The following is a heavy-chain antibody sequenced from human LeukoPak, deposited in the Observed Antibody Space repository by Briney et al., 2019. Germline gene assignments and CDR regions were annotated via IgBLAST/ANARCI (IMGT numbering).Heavy chain of an antibody. V-gene: IGHV1-69*06. CDR2: SIPIFGTA. D-gene: IGHD2-2*02. CDR1: VGTYSSYA. J-gene: IGHJ5*02. Sequence: SSVKVSFKASVGTYSSYAISWVRQPPGQGLEWMGGSIPIFGTANYAQKFQGRVTTTADKSTGTAYMELSSLRSEDSAVYYCPRVTGGKYCSTTSCYMSGWFDPGGQGTLVTVSS. CDR3: PRVTGGKYCSTTSCYMSGWFDP.